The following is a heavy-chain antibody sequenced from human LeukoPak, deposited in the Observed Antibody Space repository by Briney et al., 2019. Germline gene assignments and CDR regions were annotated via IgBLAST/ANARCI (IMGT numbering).Heavy chain of an antibody. CDR2: LSGSGGST. CDR3: AKVRNSGNYVDGMDV. Sequence: PGGSLRLSCAASGFTFSNYAMSWVRQAPGKGLEWVSALSGSGGSTYYADSVKGRFIISRDNSKNTLYLQMNSLRAEDTAVYYCAKVRNSGNYVDGMDVWGQGTTVTASS. CDR1: GFTFSNYA. J-gene: IGHJ6*02. D-gene: IGHD1-26*01. V-gene: IGHV3-23*01.